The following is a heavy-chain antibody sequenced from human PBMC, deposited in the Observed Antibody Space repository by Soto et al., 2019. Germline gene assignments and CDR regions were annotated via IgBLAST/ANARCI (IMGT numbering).Heavy chain of an antibody. V-gene: IGHV6-1*01. Sequence: SQTLSLTCAISGDSVSSNSAAWNWIRQSPSRGLEWLGRTYYRSKWYNDYAVSVKSRITINPDTSKNQFSLQLNSVTPEDTAVYYCARVGVVGEVAGTLEAFDIWGQGTMVTVSS. CDR1: GDSVSSNSAA. D-gene: IGHD6-19*01. CDR3: ARVGVVGEVAGTLEAFDI. CDR2: TYYRSKWYN. J-gene: IGHJ3*02.